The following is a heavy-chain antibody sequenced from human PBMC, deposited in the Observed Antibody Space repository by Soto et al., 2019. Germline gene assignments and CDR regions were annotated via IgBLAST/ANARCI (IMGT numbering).Heavy chain of an antibody. D-gene: IGHD2-15*01. CDR1: GGSISSYY. CDR3: ARDPGYCSGGSCPRGNWFDP. CDR2: IYTSGST. J-gene: IGHJ5*02. Sequence: PSETLSLTCTVCGGSISSYYWSWIRQPAGKGLEWIGRIYTSGSTNYNPSLKSRVTMSVDTSKNQFSLKLSSVTAADTAVYYCARDPGYCSGGSCPRGNWFDPWGQGTLVTVS. V-gene: IGHV4-4*07.